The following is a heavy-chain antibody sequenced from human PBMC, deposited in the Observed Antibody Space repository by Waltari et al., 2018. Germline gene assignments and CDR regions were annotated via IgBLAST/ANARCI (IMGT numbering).Heavy chain of an antibody. CDR1: GGSLSSGVPY. CDR3: ARVGLYSSDFDY. J-gene: IGHJ4*02. CDR2: IYYSGST. V-gene: IGHV4-31*03. D-gene: IGHD6-25*01. Sequence: QVQLQESGPGLVKPSQTLSLTCTVSGGSLSSGVPYWSWIRQHPGKGLEWIGYIYYSGSTRYNPSLKSRVTISVDTSKNQFSLKLSSVTAADTAVYFCARVGLYSSDFDYWGQGTLVTVSS.